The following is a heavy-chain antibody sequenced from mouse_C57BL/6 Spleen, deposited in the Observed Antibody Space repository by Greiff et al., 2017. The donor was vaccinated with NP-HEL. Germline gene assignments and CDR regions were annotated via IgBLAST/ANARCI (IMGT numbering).Heavy chain of an antibody. D-gene: IGHD1-1*01. CDR1: GFTFSSYA. J-gene: IGHJ1*03. V-gene: IGHV5-9-1*02. CDR3: TRGGTVVARWYFDV. CDR2: ISSGGDYI. Sequence: EVQGVESGEGLVKPGGSLKLSCAASGFTFSSYAMSWVRQTPEKRLEWVAYISSGGDYIYYADTVKGRFTISRDNARNTLYLQMSSLKSEDTAMYYCTRGGTVVARWYFDVWGTGTTVTVSS.